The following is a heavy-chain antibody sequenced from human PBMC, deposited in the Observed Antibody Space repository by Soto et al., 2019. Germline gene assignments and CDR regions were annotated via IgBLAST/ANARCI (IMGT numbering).Heavy chain of an antibody. V-gene: IGHV4-34*01. CDR2: INHSGST. CDR3: ARGLRLDY. D-gene: IGHD4-17*01. Sequence: SETLSLTCAVYGGSFRCYYWSWIRQPPGKGLEWIGEINHSGSTNYNPSLKSRVTISVDTSKNQFSLKLSSVTAADTAVYYCARGLRLDYWGQGTLVTVSS. CDR1: GGSFRCYY. J-gene: IGHJ4*02.